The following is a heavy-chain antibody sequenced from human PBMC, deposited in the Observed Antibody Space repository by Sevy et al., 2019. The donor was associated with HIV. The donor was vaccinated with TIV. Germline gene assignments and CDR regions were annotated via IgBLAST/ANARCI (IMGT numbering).Heavy chain of an antibody. CDR1: GSTFNVYE. V-gene: IGHV3-48*03. Sequence: GGSLRLSCAASGSTFNVYEMNWVRQAPGKGLEWVSYISSGFSKSYADSVKGRFTISRDNTKNSLYLQMNSLRAEDTAVYYCTNYVHYWGQGTLVTVSS. CDR2: ISSGFSK. CDR3: TNYVHY. J-gene: IGHJ4*02.